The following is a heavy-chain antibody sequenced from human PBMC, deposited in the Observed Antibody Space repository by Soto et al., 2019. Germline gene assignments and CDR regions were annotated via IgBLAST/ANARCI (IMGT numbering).Heavy chain of an antibody. V-gene: IGHV3-30-3*01. Sequence: QVQLVESGGGVVQPGRSLRLSCAASGFTFSNYAMHWVRQAPGKGLEWVAVISYDETNKYYADSVKGRFTISRDNSKNTLYLQMNSLRAEDTAVYYCARVRGDFFGDYFDYWGQGTLVTVSS. CDR1: GFTFSNYA. J-gene: IGHJ4*02. D-gene: IGHD3-10*01. CDR3: ARVRGDFFGDYFDY. CDR2: ISYDETNK.